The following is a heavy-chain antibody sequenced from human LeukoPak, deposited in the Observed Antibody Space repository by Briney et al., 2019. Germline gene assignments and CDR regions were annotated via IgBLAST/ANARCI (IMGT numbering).Heavy chain of an antibody. V-gene: IGHV5-51*01. Sequence: GAPLQISCKGSGYSFTSYWIGWVRPMPGKGLEWMGIIYPGDSDTRYSPSFQGQVTISADKSISTAYLQWSSLKASDTAMYYCARPRGTLYDAFDIWGQGTMVTVSS. CDR2: IYPGDSDT. CDR3: ARPRGTLYDAFDI. D-gene: IGHD3-16*01. CDR1: GYSFTSYW. J-gene: IGHJ3*02.